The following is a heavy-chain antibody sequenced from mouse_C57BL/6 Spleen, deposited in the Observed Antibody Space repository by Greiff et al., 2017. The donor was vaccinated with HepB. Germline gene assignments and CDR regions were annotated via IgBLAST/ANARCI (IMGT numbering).Heavy chain of an antibody. CDR1: GFTFSDYG. CDR3: ASGPYYAMDY. CDR2: ISSGSSTI. V-gene: IGHV5-17*01. Sequence: EVKLVESGGGLVKPGGSLKLSYAASGFTFSDYGMHWVRQAPEKGLEWVAYISSGSSTIYYADTVKGRFTISRDNAKNTLFLQMTSLRSEDTAMYYCASGPYYAMDYWGQGTSVTVSS. J-gene: IGHJ4*01.